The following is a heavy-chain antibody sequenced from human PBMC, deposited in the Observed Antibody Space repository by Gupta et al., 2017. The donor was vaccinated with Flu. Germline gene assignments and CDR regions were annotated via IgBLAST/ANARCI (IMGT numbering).Heavy chain of an antibody. J-gene: IGHJ4*02. CDR2: ISYDGSNK. V-gene: IGHV3-30*18. CDR3: AKSSAITMILGY. CDR1: GFTFSSYG. Sequence: QVQLVESGGGVVQPGRSLRLSCAASGFTFSSYGMHWVRQAPGKGLEWVAVISYDGSNKYYADSVKGRFTISRDNSKNTLYLQMNSLRAEDTAVYYCAKSSAITMILGYWGQGTLVTVSS. D-gene: IGHD3-22*01.